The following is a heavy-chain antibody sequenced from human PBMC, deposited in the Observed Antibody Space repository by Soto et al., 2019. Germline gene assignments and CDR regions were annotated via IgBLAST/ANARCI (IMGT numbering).Heavy chain of an antibody. J-gene: IGHJ3*02. V-gene: IGHV1-18*01. CDR1: GYTFSSFG. Sequence: ASVKVSCKXSGYTFSSFGISWVRQAPGQGLEWMGWISAYNGNTNYAQKLQGRVTMTTDTSTSTAYMELRSLRSDDTAVYYCARGDYDFWSGYPADAFDIWGQGAMVTVSS. CDR3: ARGDYDFWSGYPADAFDI. D-gene: IGHD3-3*01. CDR2: ISAYNGNT.